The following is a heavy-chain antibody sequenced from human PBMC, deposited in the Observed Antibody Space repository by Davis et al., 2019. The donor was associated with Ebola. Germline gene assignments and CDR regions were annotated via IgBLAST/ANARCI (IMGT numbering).Heavy chain of an antibody. CDR1: GYMSSTNA. D-gene: IGHD3-22*01. CDR2: VNGYQGKT. Sequence: ASVQVPCKASGYMSSTNAVSWAGPAPGPGLEWMGWVNGYQGKTKYVEKFKDRVIMTRDTSTSTAYMELRNLRSDDTAVYYRTRDGAYSSPWAERGQGTLVTVSS. V-gene: IGHV1-18*04. J-gene: IGHJ1*01. CDR3: TRDGAYSSPWAE.